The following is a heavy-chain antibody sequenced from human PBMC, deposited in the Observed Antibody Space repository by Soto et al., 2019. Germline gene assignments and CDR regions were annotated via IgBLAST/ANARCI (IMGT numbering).Heavy chain of an antibody. CDR2: INPSGGST. CDR1: GYSFTSYY. D-gene: IGHD5-12*01. V-gene: IGHV1-46*03. Sequence: ASVKLSCKASGYSFTSYYMHLVRQAPGQGLEWMGIINPSGGSTSYAQKFQGRVTMTRDTSTSTVYMELSSLRSEDTAMYYCGKVGPPDIVTTNYYYFGMDVWGQGTTVTVSS. CDR3: GKVGPPDIVTTNYYYFGMDV. J-gene: IGHJ6*02.